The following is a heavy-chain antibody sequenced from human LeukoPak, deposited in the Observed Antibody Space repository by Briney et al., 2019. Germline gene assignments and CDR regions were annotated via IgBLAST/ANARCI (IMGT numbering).Heavy chain of an antibody. CDR3: ARPNDIVVVPAAIPGNAFDI. CDR1: GGSFSGYY. J-gene: IGHJ3*02. Sequence: SETLSLTCAVYGGSFSGYYWSWIRQPPGKGLEWIGEINHSGSTNYNPSLKSRVTISVDTSKNQFSLKLSSETAADTAVYYCARPNDIVVVPAAIPGNAFDIWGQGTMVTVSS. V-gene: IGHV4-34*01. D-gene: IGHD2-2*02. CDR2: INHSGST.